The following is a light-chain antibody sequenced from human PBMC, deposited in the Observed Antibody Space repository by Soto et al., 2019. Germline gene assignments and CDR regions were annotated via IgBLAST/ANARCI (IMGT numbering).Light chain of an antibody. J-gene: IGKJ3*01. CDR2: GAS. CDR1: HSVNNS. CDR3: QQYGTSARG. V-gene: IGKV3-20*01. Sequence: EVVLTQSTGTLSLSPGDRATLSCRASHSVNNSLAWYQQKPGQPPRLVLYGASSRATGIPDRFSGSGSGTDFTLIISRLEPEDFAVFYCQQYGTSARGFGPGTKLEIK.